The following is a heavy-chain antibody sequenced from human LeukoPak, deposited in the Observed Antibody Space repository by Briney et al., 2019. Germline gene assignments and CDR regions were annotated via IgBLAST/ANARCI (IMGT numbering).Heavy chain of an antibody. J-gene: IGHJ4*02. Sequence: SETLSLTCTVSGYSISSGFYWGWLRQPPGKGLEWIGSIHHSGSTYYNPSLKSRVTISVDTSKNQFSLKLSSVTAADTAVYYCARHKVATIQGYFDYWGQGTLVTVSS. CDR2: IHHSGST. D-gene: IGHD5-24*01. CDR1: GYSISSGFY. CDR3: ARHKVATIQGYFDY. V-gene: IGHV4-38-2*02.